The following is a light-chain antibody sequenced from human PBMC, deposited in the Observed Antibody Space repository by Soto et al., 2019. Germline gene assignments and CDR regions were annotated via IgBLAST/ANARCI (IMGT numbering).Light chain of an antibody. V-gene: IGKV1-27*01. CDR2: AAS. CDR1: QDIRNF. J-gene: IGKJ3*01. CDR3: QKYSSVPV. Sequence: DIQMTQSPTSLSASVGDRVTITCRASQDIRNFVAWYQQKPGKAPELLIYAASTLQSGDPSRFSGSGSGTDFTLTNNSLQPEDVATYSCQKYSSVPVFGPGTKVEIK.